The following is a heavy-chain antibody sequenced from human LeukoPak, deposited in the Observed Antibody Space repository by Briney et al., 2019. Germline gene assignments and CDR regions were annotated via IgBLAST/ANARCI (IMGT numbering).Heavy chain of an antibody. J-gene: IGHJ3*02. D-gene: IGHD3-22*01. CDR3: ARDQKTWLFKPNDAFDI. CDR2: IWYDGSNK. CDR1: GFTFSSYG. Sequence: PGGSLRLSCAASGFTFSSYGMHWVRQAPGKGLEWVAVIWYDGSNKYYADSVKGRFTISRDNSKNTLYLQMNSLRAEDTAVYYCARDQKTWLFKPNDAFDIWGQGTMVTVSS. V-gene: IGHV3-33*01.